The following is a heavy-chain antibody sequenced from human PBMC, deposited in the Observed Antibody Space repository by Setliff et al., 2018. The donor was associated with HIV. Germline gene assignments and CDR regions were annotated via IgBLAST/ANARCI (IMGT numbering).Heavy chain of an antibody. CDR2: INVGKGDT. Sequence: GASVKVSCKASGGTFSSYAIHWVRQAPGQSLEWMGWINVGKGDTKYSQELQGRITLTTDTSANTAYMELSSLRSDDTAVYFCTRGALLAVFDFDHWGHGTLVTVSS. D-gene: IGHD2-15*01. V-gene: IGHV1-3*01. CDR1: GGTFSSYA. J-gene: IGHJ4*01. CDR3: TRGALLAVFDFDH.